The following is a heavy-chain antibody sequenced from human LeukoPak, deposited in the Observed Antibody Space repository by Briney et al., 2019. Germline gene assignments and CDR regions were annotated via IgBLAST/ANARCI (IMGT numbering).Heavy chain of an antibody. J-gene: IGHJ4*02. CDR1: GFTFSSYA. CDR2: ISGSGGST. D-gene: IGHD6-19*01. Sequence: GSLRLACAASGFTFSSYAMSWVRQAPGKGLEWVSAISGSGGSTYYADSVKGRFTISRDNSKNTLYLQMNSLRAEDTAVYYCAKGDSSGWYGPYFDYWGQGTLVTVSS. V-gene: IGHV3-23*01. CDR3: AKGDSSGWYGPYFDY.